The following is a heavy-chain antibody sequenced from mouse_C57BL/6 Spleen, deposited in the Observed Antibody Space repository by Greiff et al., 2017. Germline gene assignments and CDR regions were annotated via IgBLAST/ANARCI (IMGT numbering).Heavy chain of an antibody. Sequence: VQLQQPGAELVRPGSSVKLSCKASGYTFTSYWMHWVKQRPIQGLEWIGNIDPSDSETHYNQKFKDKATLTVAKSSSTAYMQLSSLTSEDSAVYYCARSPTGRDFDYWGQGTTLTVSS. CDR3: ARSPTGRDFDY. J-gene: IGHJ2*01. D-gene: IGHD5-1*01. CDR2: IDPSDSET. V-gene: IGHV1-52*01. CDR1: GYTFTSYW.